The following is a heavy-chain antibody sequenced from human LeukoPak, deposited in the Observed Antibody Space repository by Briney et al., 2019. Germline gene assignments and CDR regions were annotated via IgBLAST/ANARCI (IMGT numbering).Heavy chain of an antibody. CDR2: IYSSVST. CDR3: AYSGSYGHLGY. CDR1: GGSFSGYY. V-gene: IGHV4-34*01. D-gene: IGHD1-26*01. J-gene: IGHJ4*02. Sequence: SETLSLTCAVYGGSFSGYYWSWIRQPPGKGLEWIGSIYSSVSTYYNPSLKSRVTISVDTSKNQFSLRLSSVTAADTALYYCAYSGSYGHLGYWGQGIPVTVSS.